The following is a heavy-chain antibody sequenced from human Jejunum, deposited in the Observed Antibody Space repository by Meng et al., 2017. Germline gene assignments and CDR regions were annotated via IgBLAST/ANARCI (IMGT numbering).Heavy chain of an antibody. CDR1: GFSVTNNY. J-gene: IGHJ6*02. CDR3: TRDGSCGGSGCYEGRDYHYQGMDV. CDR2: IYSGGAT. Sequence: GESLKISCVVSGFSVTNNYISWVRQAPGKGLQWVSVIYSGGATQFAGFAEGRFAISSAASKNTVYLQMNSLRPEDTALYYCTRDGSCGGSGCYEGRDYHYQGMDVWGQGTTVTVSS. D-gene: IGHD2-15*01. V-gene: IGHV3-53*05.